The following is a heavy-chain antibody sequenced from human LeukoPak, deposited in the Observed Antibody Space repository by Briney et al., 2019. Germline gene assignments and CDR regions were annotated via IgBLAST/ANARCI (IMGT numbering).Heavy chain of an antibody. D-gene: IGHD2-2*03. Sequence: SETLSLTCTVSGGSISGYYWSWIRQPAGKGLEWIGRIYTSGSTNYNPSLKSRVTMSVDTSKNQFSLRLSSVTAADTAVYYCARDGYCSSTSCYFAPWGQGTLVTVSS. CDR2: IYTSGST. V-gene: IGHV4-4*07. CDR3: ARDGYCSSTSCYFAP. J-gene: IGHJ5*02. CDR1: GGSISGYY.